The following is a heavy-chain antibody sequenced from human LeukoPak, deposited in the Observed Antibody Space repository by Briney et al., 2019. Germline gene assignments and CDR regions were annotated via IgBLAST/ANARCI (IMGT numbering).Heavy chain of an antibody. CDR1: GYTFTSYG. V-gene: IGHV1-18*01. J-gene: IGHJ6*03. D-gene: IGHD3-9*01. Sequence: ASVKVSCKASGYTFTSYGISWVRQAPGQGLEWMGWISAYNGNTNYAQKFQGRVTITADESTSTAYMELSSLRSEDTAVYYCARDSTTRTYYDILTGSGYYYYYMDVWGKGTTVTISS. CDR3: ARDSTTRTYYDILTGSGYYYYYMDV. CDR2: ISAYNGNT.